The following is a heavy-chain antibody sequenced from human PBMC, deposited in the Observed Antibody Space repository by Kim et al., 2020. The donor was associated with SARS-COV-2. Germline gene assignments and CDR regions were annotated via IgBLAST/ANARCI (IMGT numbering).Heavy chain of an antibody. J-gene: IGHJ4*02. CDR1: GVTFSTYG. CDR3: AKESAEWINLSSYFYS. CDR2: IAFSASVA. V-gene: IGHV3-30*18. Sequence: GGSLRLSCVTSGVTFSTYGMHWVRLTPGKGLEWVAVIAFSASVAFYSDSVKGRFTISRDNSKSTLYLYMNSLRPDDTAVYFCAKESAEWINLSSYFYSGGEGPGVRVS. D-gene: IGHD3-3*01.